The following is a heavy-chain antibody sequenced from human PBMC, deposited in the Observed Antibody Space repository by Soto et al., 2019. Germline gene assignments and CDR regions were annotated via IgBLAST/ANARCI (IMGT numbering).Heavy chain of an antibody. D-gene: IGHD3-3*01. Sequence: ASVKVSCKASGYTFTSYYMYWVRQAPGQGLEWMGIINPSGGSTSYAQKFQGRVTMTRDTSTSTVYMELSSLRSEDTAVYYCARDLLRFLEWLFLSDYYYYGMDVWGQGTTVTVSS. CDR1: GYTFTSYY. J-gene: IGHJ6*02. CDR3: ARDLLRFLEWLFLSDYYYYGMDV. CDR2: INPSGGST. V-gene: IGHV1-46*01.